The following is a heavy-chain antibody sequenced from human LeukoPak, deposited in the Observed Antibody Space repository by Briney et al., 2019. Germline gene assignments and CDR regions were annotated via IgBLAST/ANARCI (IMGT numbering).Heavy chain of an antibody. Sequence: PSQTLSLTCTVSGGSISSGDYYWSWIRQPPGKGLEWIGYIYYSGRTYYNPSLKSRVTISVDTSKNQFSLKLSSVTAADTAVYYCARVGSSTTLDAFDIWGQGTMVTVSS. CDR2: IYYSGRT. J-gene: IGHJ3*02. V-gene: IGHV4-30-4*08. D-gene: IGHD2-2*01. CDR1: GGSISSGDYY. CDR3: ARVGSSTTLDAFDI.